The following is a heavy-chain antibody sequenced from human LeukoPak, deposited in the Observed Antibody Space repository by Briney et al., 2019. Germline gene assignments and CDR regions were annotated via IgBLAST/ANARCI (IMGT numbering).Heavy chain of an antibody. CDR1: GGSISSGGYY. CDR2: IYYSGST. V-gene: IGHV4-31*11. CDR3: ARGDYYYGMDV. J-gene: IGHJ6*02. Sequence: SQTLSLTCAVSGGSISSGGYYWSWIRQRPGKGLEWIGYIYYSGSTYYNPSLKSRVTISVDTSKNQFSLKLSSVTAADTAVYYCARGDYYYGMDVWGQGTTVTVSS.